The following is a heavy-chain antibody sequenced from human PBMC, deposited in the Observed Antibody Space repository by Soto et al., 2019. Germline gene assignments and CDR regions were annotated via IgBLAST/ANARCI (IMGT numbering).Heavy chain of an antibody. V-gene: IGHV4-39*01. CDR3: ARAGGVLWFGELGGYDY. CDR1: GGSISSTSYY. D-gene: IGHD3-10*01. CDR2: IYYSGST. Sequence: QVQLLESGPGLVKPSETLSLTCTVSGGSISSTSYYWGWIRQPPEKGLEWLGSIYYSGSTYDNPSLKSRLSISVDTSKNQFSLMLTSVTAADTAVYYCARAGGVLWFGELGGYDYWGQGTLVTVSS. J-gene: IGHJ4*02.